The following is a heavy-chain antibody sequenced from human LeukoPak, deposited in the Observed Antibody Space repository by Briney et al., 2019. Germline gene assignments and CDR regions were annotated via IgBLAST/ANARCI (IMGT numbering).Heavy chain of an antibody. V-gene: IGHV4-4*02. CDR1: GGSISSSNW. CDR3: ARGITGTTGGGDAFDI. Sequence: SETLSLTCAVSGGSISSSNWWSWVRPPPGKGLEWIGEIYHSGSTNYNPSLKSRVTISVDKSKNQFSLKLSSVTAADTAVYYCARGITGTTGGGDAFDIWGQGTMVTVSS. CDR2: IYHSGST. J-gene: IGHJ3*02. D-gene: IGHD1-20*01.